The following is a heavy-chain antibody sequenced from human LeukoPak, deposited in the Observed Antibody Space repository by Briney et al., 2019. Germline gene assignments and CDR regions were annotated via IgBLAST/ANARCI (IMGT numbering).Heavy chain of an antibody. V-gene: IGHV1-18*01. J-gene: IGHJ6*02. CDR3: ARDRPRDYYGSGSYYKYTGMDV. CDR1: GYTFTSYG. CDR2: ISAYNGNT. Sequence: ASVKVSCKASGYTFTSYGISWVRQAPGQGLEWMGWISAYNGNTNYAQKLQGRVTMTTDTSTSTAYMELRSLRSDDTAVYYCARDRPRDYYGSGSYYKYTGMDVWGQGTTATVSS. D-gene: IGHD3-10*01.